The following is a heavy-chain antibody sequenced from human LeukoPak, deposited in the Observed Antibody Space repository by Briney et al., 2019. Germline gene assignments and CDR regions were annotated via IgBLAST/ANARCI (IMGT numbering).Heavy chain of an antibody. D-gene: IGHD3-10*01. CDR1: GFTFSSYE. CDR3: ARDVGLLWFGELSSSDAFDI. J-gene: IGHJ3*02. CDR2: ISSSGSTI. Sequence: GGSLRLSCAASGFTFSSYEMNWVRQAPGKGLEWVSYISSSGSTIYYADSVKGRFTISRDNAKNSLYLQMNSLRAEDTAVYYCARDVGLLWFGELSSSDAFDIWGQGTMVTVSS. V-gene: IGHV3-48*03.